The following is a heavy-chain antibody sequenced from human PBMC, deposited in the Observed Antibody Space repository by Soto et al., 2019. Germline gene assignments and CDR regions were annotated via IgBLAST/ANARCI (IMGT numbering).Heavy chain of an antibody. V-gene: IGHV1-3*01. Sequence: ASVKVSCKASGYTFTSYAMHWVRQAPGQRLEWMGWTNAGNGNTKYSQKFQGRVTITRDTSASTAYMELSSLRSEDTAVYYCASWDIAVAGIDWGQGTLVTVSS. CDR3: ASWDIAVAGID. CDR1: GYTFTSYA. D-gene: IGHD6-19*01. J-gene: IGHJ4*02. CDR2: TNAGNGNT.